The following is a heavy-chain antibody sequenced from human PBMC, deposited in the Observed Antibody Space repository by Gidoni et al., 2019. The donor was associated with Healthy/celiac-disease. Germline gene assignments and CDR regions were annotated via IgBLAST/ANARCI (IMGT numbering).Heavy chain of an antibody. J-gene: IGHJ4*02. V-gene: IGHV1-69*01. D-gene: IGHD6-19*01. CDR2: IIPIFGTA. Sequence: QVQLVQSGAEAKKPGSSVKAPCKAAGGTFSSYAISWVRQAPGQGLEWMGGIIPIFGTANYAPKFQDRVTITADESTSTAYMELSSLRSEDTAVYYCARAPGIAVAVDYWGQGTLVTVSS. CDR3: ARAPGIAVAVDY. CDR1: GGTFSSYA.